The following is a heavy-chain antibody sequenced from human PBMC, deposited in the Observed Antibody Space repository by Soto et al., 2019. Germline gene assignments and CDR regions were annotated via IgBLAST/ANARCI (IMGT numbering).Heavy chain of an antibody. Sequence: QVQLQESGPGLVKPSQTLSLTCTVSVGSISSGGYYWSWIRHHPGKGLEGIGYIYYSGSTYYNPSLKSRVTISVDTSKNQFSLTLSSVNAADTAVYYCVRDWGYGSGSYFDYWGQGTMVTVSS. CDR1: VGSISSGGYY. V-gene: IGHV4-31*03. CDR3: VRDWGYGSGSYFDY. D-gene: IGHD3-10*01. J-gene: IGHJ4*02. CDR2: IYYSGST.